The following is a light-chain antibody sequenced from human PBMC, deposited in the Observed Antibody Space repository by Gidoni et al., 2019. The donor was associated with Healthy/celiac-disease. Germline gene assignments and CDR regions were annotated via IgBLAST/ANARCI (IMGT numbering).Light chain of an antibody. V-gene: IGKV3-20*01. CDR1: QSVSSSC. J-gene: IGKJ2*04. CDR2: GAS. Sequence: EIVLTQSPGTLSLSPGERATLSCRASQSVSSSCLAWYQQKPGQAPRLLIYGASSRATGIPDRFSGSGSGTDFTLTISRLEPEDFAVYYCQQYGSSPTCSFGQXTKLEIK. CDR3: QQYGSSPTCS.